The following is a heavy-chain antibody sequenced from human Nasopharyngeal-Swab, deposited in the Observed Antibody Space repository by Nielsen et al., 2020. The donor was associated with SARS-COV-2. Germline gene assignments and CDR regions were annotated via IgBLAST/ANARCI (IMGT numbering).Heavy chain of an antibody. V-gene: IGHV3-30*18. D-gene: IGHD1-26*01. CDR3: AKAQGAITYWYFDL. CDR2: ISYDGNDK. J-gene: IGHJ2*01. CDR1: GFIFSNYG. Sequence: GESLKISCAASGFIFSNYGMHWVRQAPGKGLEWVAVISYDGNDKYYADSVRGRFTISRDKSKSTLSLQMYSLRAEDTAVYYCAKAQGAITYWYFDLWGRGTLVTVSS.